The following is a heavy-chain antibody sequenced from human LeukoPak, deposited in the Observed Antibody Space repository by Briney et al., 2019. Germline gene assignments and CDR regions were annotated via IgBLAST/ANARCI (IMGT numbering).Heavy chain of an antibody. D-gene: IGHD3-10*01. V-gene: IGHV3-21*01. CDR3: ARAYYGSGCDY. Sequence: GGSLRLSCAASGFTFSSYSMNWVRQAPGKGLEWVSSISSSSYIYYADSVKGRFTISRDNAKNSLYLQMNSLRAEDTAVYYCARAYYGSGCDYWGQGTLVTVSS. J-gene: IGHJ4*02. CDR1: GFTFSSYS. CDR2: ISSSSYI.